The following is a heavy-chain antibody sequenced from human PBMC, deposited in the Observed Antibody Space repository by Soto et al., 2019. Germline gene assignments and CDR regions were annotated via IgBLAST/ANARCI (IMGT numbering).Heavy chain of an antibody. CDR2: ISYDGSNK. D-gene: IGHD2-2*01. CDR3: ARGPSSLTRFDY. CDR1: GFTFSSYA. Sequence: AVGSLRLSCAASGFTFSSYAMNWVRQAPGKGLEWVAVISYDGSNKYYADSAKGRFTISRDNSKNTLYLQMNSLRAEDTAVYYCARGPSSLTRFDYWGQGTLVTVSS. V-gene: IGHV3-30-3*01. J-gene: IGHJ4*02.